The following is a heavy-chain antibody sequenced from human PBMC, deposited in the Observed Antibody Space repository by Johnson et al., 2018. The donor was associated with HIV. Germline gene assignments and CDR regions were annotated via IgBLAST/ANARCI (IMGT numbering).Heavy chain of an antibody. CDR2: IYSGGST. J-gene: IGHJ3*02. V-gene: IGHV3-23*03. CDR1: GFPFDDYA. D-gene: IGHD3-10*02. Sequence: MLLVESGGGLVQPGRSLRLSCAASGFPFDDYAMHWVRQAPGKGLEWVSVIYSGGSTYYADSVKGRFTISRDNSKNTMYLQLISLRAEDTAVYYCAKTYSAGDVREAFDIWGQGTRVTVSS. CDR3: AKTYSAGDVREAFDI.